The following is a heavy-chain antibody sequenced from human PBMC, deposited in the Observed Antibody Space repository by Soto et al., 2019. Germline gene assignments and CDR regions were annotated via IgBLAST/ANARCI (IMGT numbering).Heavy chain of an antibody. J-gene: IGHJ4*02. CDR2: MNPNSGNT. V-gene: IGHV1-8*01. D-gene: IGHD6-6*01. CDR3: AGGRYEYSSWLFCFGDLLPIPKKTTPFAC. CDR1: GYTFTSYD. Sequence: ASVKVSCKASGYTFTSYDINWVRQATGQGLEWMGWMNPNSGNTGYAQKFQGRVTMTRNTSISTAYMELSSLRSEDTAVYYCAGGRYEYSSWLFCFGDLLPIPKKTTPFACGGRGTLLPVSS.